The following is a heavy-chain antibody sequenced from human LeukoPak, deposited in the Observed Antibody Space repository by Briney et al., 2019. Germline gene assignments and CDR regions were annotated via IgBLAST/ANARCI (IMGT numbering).Heavy chain of an antibody. D-gene: IGHD6-19*01. CDR3: ARVEMGLVSDFYFDY. CDR1: GFTFSSYW. CDR2: IKQDGSEK. J-gene: IGHJ4*02. Sequence: GSLRLSCAASGFTFSSYWMSWVRQAPGKGLEWVANIKQDGSEKYYVDSVKGRFTISRDNAKNSLYLQMNSLRAEDTAVYYCARVEMGLVSDFYFDYWGQGTLVTVSS. V-gene: IGHV3-7*01.